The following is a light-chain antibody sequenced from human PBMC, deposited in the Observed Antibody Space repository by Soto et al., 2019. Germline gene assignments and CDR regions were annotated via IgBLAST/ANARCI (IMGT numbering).Light chain of an antibody. V-gene: IGKV3-20*01. CDR2: GAS. Sequence: EGVLTQSPGALSLSPGERATLSCRASQSVSSNYLAWYQQKPGQAPRLLIYGASTRATGIPDRFSGSGSGTDFTLTISRLEPEDSAVYYCQQYGSSPTWTFGQGTKV. CDR3: QQYGSSPTWT. J-gene: IGKJ1*01. CDR1: QSVSSNY.